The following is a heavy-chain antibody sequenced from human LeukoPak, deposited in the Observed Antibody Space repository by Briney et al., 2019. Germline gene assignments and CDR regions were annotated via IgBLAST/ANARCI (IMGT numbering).Heavy chain of an antibody. CDR1: GFTLSIYE. CDR3: ARDRGLDGMDV. Sequence: GGSLRLSCAASGFTLSIYEMNWVRQPPGKGLEWVSYMGSSGTPRYYADSVKGRFTISRDNAKNSLFLQMNSLRADDRAVYYCARDRGLDGMDVWGQGTTVTVSS. D-gene: IGHD3-22*01. V-gene: IGHV3-48*03. CDR2: MGSSGTPR. J-gene: IGHJ6*02.